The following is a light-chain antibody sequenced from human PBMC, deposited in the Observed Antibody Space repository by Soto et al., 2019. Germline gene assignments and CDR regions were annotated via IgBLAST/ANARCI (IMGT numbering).Light chain of an antibody. J-gene: IGKJ3*01. CDR3: QQRSNWPLT. Sequence: EIVLTQSPATLSLSPGERATLSCRASQSVSSYLAWYQQKPGQAPRLLIYDAFNRATGIPARFSGSGSGTDFTLTDSSLEPEHSAVYYCQQRSNWPLTFGPGTKVDI. CDR1: QSVSSY. V-gene: IGKV3-11*01. CDR2: DAF.